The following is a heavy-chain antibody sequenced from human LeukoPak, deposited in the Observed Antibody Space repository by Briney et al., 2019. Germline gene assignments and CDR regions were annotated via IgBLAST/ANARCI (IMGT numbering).Heavy chain of an antibody. V-gene: IGHV3-20*01. Sequence: GVSLRLSCAASGFNFDDYGMSWVRQAPGKGLEWVSGINWNGGSTGYADSVKGRLTISRDNAKNSLYLQMNSLRAEDTALYHCARSSGNYYYYGMDVWGQGTTVTVSS. CDR3: ARSSGNYYYYGMDV. CDR2: INWNGGST. J-gene: IGHJ6*02. CDR1: GFNFDDYG.